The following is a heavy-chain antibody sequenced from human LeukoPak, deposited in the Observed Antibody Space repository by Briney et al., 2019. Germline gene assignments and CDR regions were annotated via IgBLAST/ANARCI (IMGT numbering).Heavy chain of an antibody. J-gene: IGHJ4*02. CDR1: GFTFSTYA. CDR2: ISSDGHNE. V-gene: IGHV3-30*04. D-gene: IGHD1-1*01. CDR3: ARDPLYSDNWQFDY. Sequence: GGSLRLSCAASGFTFSTYAIHWVRQAPGKGLEWVAVISSDGHNEYYADSVKGRFTISRDNSKSTLYLQMNSLRTEDTAVYYCARDPLYSDNWQFDYWGQGPLVTVSS.